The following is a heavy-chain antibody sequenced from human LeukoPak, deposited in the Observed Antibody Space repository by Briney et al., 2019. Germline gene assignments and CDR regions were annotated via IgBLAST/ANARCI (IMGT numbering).Heavy chain of an antibody. CDR2: IYYTGNT. CDR1: GFTFSSYG. J-gene: IGHJ4*02. D-gene: IGHD3-16*02. V-gene: IGHV4-39*01. CDR3: AKLRFGSNRIDY. Sequence: GSLRLSCAASGFTFSSYGMSWVRQPPGKGLEWIGSIYYTGNTYYNPSLKSRVTISVDTSKNQFSLRLSSVTAADTAMYYCAKLRFGSNRIDYWGQGTLVTVSS.